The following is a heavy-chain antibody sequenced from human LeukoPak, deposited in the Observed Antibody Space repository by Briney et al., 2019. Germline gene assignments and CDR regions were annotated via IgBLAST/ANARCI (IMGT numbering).Heavy chain of an antibody. Sequence: GGSLRLSCAASGFTFSTYAMSWVRQAPGKGLEWVSAISPGGTDTYYADSVTGRFTISRDNSKNTLFLQMHSLRAEDTAVYYCAKRGGYGSMAAFDYWGQGTLVTVSS. J-gene: IGHJ4*02. D-gene: IGHD2-2*01. CDR1: GFTFSTYA. CDR2: ISPGGTDT. CDR3: AKRGGYGSMAAFDY. V-gene: IGHV3-23*01.